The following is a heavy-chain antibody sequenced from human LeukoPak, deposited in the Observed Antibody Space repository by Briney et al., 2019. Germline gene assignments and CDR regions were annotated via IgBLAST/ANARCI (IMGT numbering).Heavy chain of an antibody. D-gene: IGHD1-26*01. Sequence: ASVKVSCKASGYTFTGYYMHWVRQAPGQGLEWMGRINPNSGGTNYAQKFQGRVTMTRDTPISTAYMELSRLRSDDTAVYYCARGVVGGGDFDYWGQGTLVTVSS. J-gene: IGHJ4*02. V-gene: IGHV1-2*06. CDR1: GYTFTGYY. CDR3: ARGVVGGGDFDY. CDR2: INPNSGGT.